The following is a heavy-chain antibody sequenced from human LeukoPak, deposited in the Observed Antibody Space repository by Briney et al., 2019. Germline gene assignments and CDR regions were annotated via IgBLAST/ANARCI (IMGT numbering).Heavy chain of an antibody. V-gene: IGHV3-23*01. J-gene: IGHJ4*02. CDR1: GFTFSSYV. CDR2: ISASGGST. Sequence: GGSLRLSCAASGFTFSSYVMNWVREAPGKGLEWVSAISASGGSTYYADSVKGRFTISRDNSKNTLYLQMNSLRAEDTAVYHCAKDRCTGGSCYFDYWGQGTLVTVYS. D-gene: IGHD2-15*01. CDR3: AKDRCTGGSCYFDY.